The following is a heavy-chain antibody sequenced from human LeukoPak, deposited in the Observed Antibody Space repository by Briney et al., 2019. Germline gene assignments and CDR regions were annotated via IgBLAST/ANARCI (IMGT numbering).Heavy chain of an antibody. Sequence: GGSLRLSCAASAFTFSNYGMLWVRQAPGKGLEWVAFITCDGSNKKYADSVKGRFTISRDNSKNTLYLQMNSLRAEDTALYYCAKDWALGDTGGGAFDIWGQGTMVTVS. CDR2: ITCDGSNK. CDR3: AKDWALGDTGGGAFDI. CDR1: AFTFSNYG. V-gene: IGHV3-30*02. J-gene: IGHJ3*02. D-gene: IGHD3-16*01.